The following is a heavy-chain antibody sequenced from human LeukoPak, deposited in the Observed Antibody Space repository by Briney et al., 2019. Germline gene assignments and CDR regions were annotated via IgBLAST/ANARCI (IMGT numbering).Heavy chain of an antibody. V-gene: IGHV1-18*04. Sequence: ASVKVSCKASGFIFSNFGFIWVRQTPGQGFEWLGWISGAYGDTYYTRRFQGRFTITPDTSTNTAYMELRSLRSDDTALYYCARRSSDDAFDIWGQGTLVTVSS. J-gene: IGHJ3*02. CDR3: ARRSSDDAFDI. CDR1: GFIFSNFG. CDR2: ISGAYGDT.